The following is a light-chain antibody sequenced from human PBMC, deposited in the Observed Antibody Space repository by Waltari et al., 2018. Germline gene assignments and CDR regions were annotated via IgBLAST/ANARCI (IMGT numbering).Light chain of an antibody. J-gene: IGLJ3*02. CDR2: KDS. CDR1: ALAKQY. CDR3: QSSDSSGTWV. V-gene: IGLV3-25*03. Sequence: SSELTQPPSLSVSPGQTAKLTCAGEALAKQYTYWYHQKSGQAPVLLIYKDSERPSMIAERFSGASSGTTVTLTISGVQAEDEADYFCQSSDSSGTWVFGGGTKLTVL.